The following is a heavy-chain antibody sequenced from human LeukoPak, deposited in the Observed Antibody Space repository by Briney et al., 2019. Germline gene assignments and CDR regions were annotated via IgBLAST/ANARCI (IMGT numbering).Heavy chain of an antibody. D-gene: IGHD3-10*01. CDR2: ISAYNGNT. CDR1: GYTFTSYG. V-gene: IGHV1-18*01. CDR3: ARVYGSGSNANWFDP. J-gene: IGHJ5*02. Sequence: ASVKVSCKASGYTFTSYGISWVRQAPGQGLEWMRWISAYNGNTNYAQKLQGRVTMTTDTSTSTAYMELRSLRSDDTAVYYCARVYGSGSNANWFDPWGQGTLVTVSS.